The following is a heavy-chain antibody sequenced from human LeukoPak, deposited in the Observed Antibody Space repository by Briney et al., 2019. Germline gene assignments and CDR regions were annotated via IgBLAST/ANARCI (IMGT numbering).Heavy chain of an antibody. Sequence: ASVKVSCKASGYTFTSYGISWVRQAPGQGLEWMGWISAYNGNTNYAQKLQGRVTMTTDTSTSTAYMELRSLRSDDTAVYYCVRLGVDYGSGSYFDYYYYMDVWGKGTTVTVSS. J-gene: IGHJ6*03. V-gene: IGHV1-18*01. CDR1: GYTFTSYG. D-gene: IGHD3-10*01. CDR3: VRLGVDYGSGSYFDYYYYMDV. CDR2: ISAYNGNT.